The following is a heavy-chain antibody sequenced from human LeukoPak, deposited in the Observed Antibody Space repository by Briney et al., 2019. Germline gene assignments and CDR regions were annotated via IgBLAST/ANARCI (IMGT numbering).Heavy chain of an antibody. J-gene: IGHJ4*02. CDR3: VRGSSDWKGIDY. Sequence: GGSLRLSCAASGFTFSSYSMNWVRQAPGKGLEWVSSISSSSSDIYYADSVKGRFTISRDNAKNTLYLQMNSLRAEDTAMYYCVRGSSDWKGIDYWGQGTLVTVSS. CDR2: ISSSSSDI. CDR1: GFTFSSYS. V-gene: IGHV3-21*01. D-gene: IGHD6-19*01.